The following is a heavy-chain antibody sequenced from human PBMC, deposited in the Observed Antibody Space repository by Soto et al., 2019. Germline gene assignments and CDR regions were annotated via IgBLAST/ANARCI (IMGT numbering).Heavy chain of an antibody. D-gene: IGHD6-13*01. CDR1: GGSSGGIGGC. CDR2: IYYSGST. V-gene: IGHV4-39*01. Sequence: SETLCVSCTVAGGSSGGIGGCWVWIHQPPGKGLEWIGSIYYSGSTYYNPSLKSRVTISVDTSKNQFSLKLSSVTAAATAVYYCARRGSSSWYGYWGQGTQVTVSS. CDR3: ARRGSSSWYGY. J-gene: IGHJ4*02.